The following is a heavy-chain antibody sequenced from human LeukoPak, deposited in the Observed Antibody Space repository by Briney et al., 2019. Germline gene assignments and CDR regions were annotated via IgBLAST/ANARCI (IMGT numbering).Heavy chain of an antibody. CDR1: GYTLTELS. J-gene: IGHJ4*02. D-gene: IGHD6-19*01. CDR2: FDPEDGET. Sequence: ASVKVSCKVSGYTLTELSMHWVRQAPGKGGEWMGGFDPEDGETIYAQKFQGRVTMTEDTSTDTAYMELSSLRSEDTAVYYCATTGLGSGWTYYFDYWGQGTLVTVSS. V-gene: IGHV1-24*01. CDR3: ATTGLGSGWTYYFDY.